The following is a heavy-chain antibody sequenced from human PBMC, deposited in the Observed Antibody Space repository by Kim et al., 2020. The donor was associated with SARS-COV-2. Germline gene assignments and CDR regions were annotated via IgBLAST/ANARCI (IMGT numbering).Heavy chain of an antibody. Sequence: GGSLRLSCAASGFTFSSSPMSWVRQAPGKGLEWVSSITTTGGGTYYPDSVKGRFTISRDNSKNTVYLQMDSLRAEDTAVYYCAEGMSGMDGWGQGTTVSVSS. CDR1: GFTFSSSP. CDR3: AEGMSGMDG. J-gene: IGHJ6*02. V-gene: IGHV3-23*01. CDR2: ITTTGGGT.